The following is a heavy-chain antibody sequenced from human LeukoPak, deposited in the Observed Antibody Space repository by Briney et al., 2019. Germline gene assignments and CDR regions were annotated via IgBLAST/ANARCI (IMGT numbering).Heavy chain of an antibody. CDR2: IIPIFGTA. J-gene: IGHJ3*02. D-gene: IGHD4-17*01. Sequence: GASVKVSCKASGGTFSSYAISWVRQAPGQGLEWMGGIIPIFGTANYAQKFQGRVTITADESTSTAYMELSSLRSEDTAVYYCARVLTVRPSDAFDIWGQGTMVTVSS. CDR1: GGTFSSYA. CDR3: ARVLTVRPSDAFDI. V-gene: IGHV1-69*13.